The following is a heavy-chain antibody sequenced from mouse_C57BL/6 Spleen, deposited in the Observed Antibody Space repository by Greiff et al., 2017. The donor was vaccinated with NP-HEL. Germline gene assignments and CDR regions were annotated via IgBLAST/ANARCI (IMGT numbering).Heavy chain of an antibody. J-gene: IGHJ1*03. CDR3: ARSSGYWYFDV. CDR2: IRNKANGYTT. Sequence: DVMLVESGGGLVQPGGSLSLSCAASGFTFTDYYMSWVRQPPGKALEWLGFIRNKANGYTTEYSASVKGRFTISRDNSQSILYLQMNALRAEDSATYYCARSSGYWYFDVWGTGTTVTVSS. V-gene: IGHV7-3*01. D-gene: IGHD6-1*01. CDR1: GFTFTDYY.